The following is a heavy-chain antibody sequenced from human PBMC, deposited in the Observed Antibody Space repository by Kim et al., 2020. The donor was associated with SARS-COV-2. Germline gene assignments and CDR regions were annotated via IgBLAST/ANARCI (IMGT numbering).Heavy chain of an antibody. D-gene: IGHD3-3*01. Sequence: VKGRFTISRDNSKNTLYLQMNSLRAEDTAVYYCAKAGGLLLRFLEEGLGYWGQGTLVTVSS. CDR3: AKAGGLLLRFLEEGLGY. V-gene: IGHV3-30*02. J-gene: IGHJ4*02.